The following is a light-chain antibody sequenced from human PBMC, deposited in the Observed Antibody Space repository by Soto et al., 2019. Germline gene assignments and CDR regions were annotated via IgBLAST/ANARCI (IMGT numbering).Light chain of an antibody. CDR3: AAWDDSMNAVV. V-gene: IGLV1-44*01. CDR2: SNN. CDR1: SSNIGGNT. Sequence: QSVLTQPPSASGTPGQRVTISCSGSSSNIGGNTVNWYQQLPGTAPRVLIYSNNQRPSGVPDRFSGSKSGNSASLAISGLQSEDEADYYCAAWDDSMNAVVFVGGTKLTVL. J-gene: IGLJ2*01.